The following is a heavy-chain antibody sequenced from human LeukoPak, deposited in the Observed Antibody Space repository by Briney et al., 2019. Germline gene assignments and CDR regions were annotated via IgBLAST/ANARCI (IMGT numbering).Heavy chain of an antibody. Sequence: ASVKVSCKTSGYTFTSYGISWVGQAPGQGLEWMGWISGYNDKKNYAQNLEGRVAMTTDKSTSTAYMELRSLRSDDTAVYYCARAGFTLVRGNMDVWGKGTTVTVSS. V-gene: IGHV1-18*01. CDR2: ISGYNDKK. CDR1: GYTFTSYG. CDR3: ARAGFTLVRGNMDV. J-gene: IGHJ6*03. D-gene: IGHD3-10*01.